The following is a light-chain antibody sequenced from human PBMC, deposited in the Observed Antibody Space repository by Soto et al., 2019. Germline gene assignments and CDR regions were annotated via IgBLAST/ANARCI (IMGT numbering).Light chain of an antibody. Sequence: QSVLTQPPSVSGAPGQRVTISCTGSSSNIGAGYDVHWYQQLPGTAPKLLIYGNSNRPSGVPDRISGSKSGTSASLAISGLQAEDEADYYRQSFDSSLSGWVFGGGTKLTVL. CDR2: GNS. CDR1: SSNIGAGYD. CDR3: QSFDSSLSGWV. J-gene: IGLJ2*01. V-gene: IGLV1-40*01.